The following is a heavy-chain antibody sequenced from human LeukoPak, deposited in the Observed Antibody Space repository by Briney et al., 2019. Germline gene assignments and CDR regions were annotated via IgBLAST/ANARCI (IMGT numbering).Heavy chain of an antibody. J-gene: IGHJ5*02. Sequence: GGSLRLSCAASGFTFSSYSMNWVRQAPGKGLEWVSYISSSSSTIYYADSVKGRFTISRDNAKNSLYLQMNSLRAGDTAVYYCARGRDSGPFDPWGQGTLVTVSS. CDR2: ISSSSSTI. CDR1: GFTFSSYS. CDR3: ARGRDSGPFDP. D-gene: IGHD2-15*01. V-gene: IGHV3-48*04.